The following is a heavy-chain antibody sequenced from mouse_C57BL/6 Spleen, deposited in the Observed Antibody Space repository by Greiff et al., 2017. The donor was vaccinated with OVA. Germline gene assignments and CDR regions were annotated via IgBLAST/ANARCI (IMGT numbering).Heavy chain of an antibody. CDR3: ARGERVVGRGFAY. CDR1: GYTFTSYW. Sequence: QVQLQQPGAELVKPGASVKLSCKASGYTFTSYWMHWVKQRPGRGLEWIGRIDPSDSYTNYNQKFKGKSTLTVDKSSSTAYMQLSSLTSEDSAVYYCARGERVVGRGFAYWGQGTLVTVAA. V-gene: IGHV1-69*01. D-gene: IGHD1-1*01. CDR2: IDPSDSYT. J-gene: IGHJ3*01.